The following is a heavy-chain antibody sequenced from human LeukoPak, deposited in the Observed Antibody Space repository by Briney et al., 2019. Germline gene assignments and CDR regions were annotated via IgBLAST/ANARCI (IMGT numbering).Heavy chain of an antibody. CDR3: ATRPXDTSGYYYYYFDY. J-gene: IGHJ4*02. CDR2: FDPEDGKT. V-gene: IGHV1-24*01. CDR1: GYTLTGRS. D-gene: IGHD3-22*01. Sequence: ASVKVSCKVSGYTLTGRSMHWVRXXPGKGLEWMGGFDPEDGKTIYAQKFQGRVTMTEDTSTDTAYMELSSLRSEDTAVYYCATRPXDTSGYYYYYFDYWGRGTLVTVSS.